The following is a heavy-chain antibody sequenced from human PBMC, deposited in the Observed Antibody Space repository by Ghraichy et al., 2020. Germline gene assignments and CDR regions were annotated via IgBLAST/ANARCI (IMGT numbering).Heavy chain of an antibody. CDR1: GFTFSSYG. CDR2: IWYDGSNK. V-gene: IGHV3-33*01. J-gene: IGHJ6*02. CDR3: ARQGAYYDSSGYYYYYGMDV. Sequence: GGSLRLSCAASGFTFSSYGMHWVRQAPGKGLEWVAVIWYDGSNKYYADSVKGRFTISRDNSKNTLYLQMNSLRAEDTAVYYCARQGAYYDSSGYYYYYGMDVWGQGTTVTVSS. D-gene: IGHD3-22*01.